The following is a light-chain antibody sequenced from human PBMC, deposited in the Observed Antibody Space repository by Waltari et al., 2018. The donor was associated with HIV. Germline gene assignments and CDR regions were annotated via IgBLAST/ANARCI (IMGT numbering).Light chain of an antibody. V-gene: IGKV4-1*01. J-gene: IGKJ1*01. CDR2: WAS. CDR3: QQYYSTPPT. Sequence: DIVMTQSPHSLAVSLVVSATINCKSSQSILYRSKKENFFAWYQQKPGQTPKLLIYWASTRGSGVPDRFSGSGSGTDFTLTINSLQSEDVAVYFCQQYYSTPPTFGQGTRVEI. CDR1: QSILYRSKKENF.